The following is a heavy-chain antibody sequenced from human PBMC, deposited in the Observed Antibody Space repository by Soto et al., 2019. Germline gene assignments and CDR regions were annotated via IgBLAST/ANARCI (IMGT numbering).Heavy chain of an antibody. CDR2: ISSSGNS. D-gene: IGHD2-8*01. V-gene: IGHV4-31*03. J-gene: IGHJ4*02. CDR3: VGRLTSIRNYFNS. CDR1: GDSISSGTHY. Sequence: SETLSLTCTVSGDSISSGTHYWNWIRQHPGKGLEWIGYISSSGNSYYSPSLKSRVFMSVDTSKNLFSLKLSSVTAADTAIYYCVGRLTSIRNYFNSWDRVTRVAVSS.